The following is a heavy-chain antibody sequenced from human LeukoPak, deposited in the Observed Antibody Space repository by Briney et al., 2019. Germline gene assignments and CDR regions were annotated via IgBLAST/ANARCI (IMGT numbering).Heavy chain of an antibody. CDR3: AKVGDYGDYALDY. D-gene: IGHD4-17*01. V-gene: IGHV3-30*04. J-gene: IGHJ4*02. CDR2: VSSEGDRR. Sequence: GGSLRLSCAASGFTFSHYAMHWVRRAPGKGLEWVTFVSSEGDRRYYADSVKGRFTISRDDSKNTLYLQMNSLRAEDTAVYYCAKVGDYGDYALDYWGQGTLVTVSS. CDR1: GFTFSHYA.